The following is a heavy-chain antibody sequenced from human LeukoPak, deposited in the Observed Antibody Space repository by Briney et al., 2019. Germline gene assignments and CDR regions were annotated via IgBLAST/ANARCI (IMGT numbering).Heavy chain of an antibody. J-gene: IGHJ3*02. Sequence: PGGSLRLSCVASGFIFSTYAMSWVRQAPGKGLEWVSAIGGSGGSTPYADSVKGRFTISRDNSKNTLYLQMNSLRAEDTAVYYCAKEKYDSSGGDAFDIWGQGTMVTVSS. D-gene: IGHD3-22*01. CDR2: IGGSGGST. CDR1: GFIFSTYA. CDR3: AKEKYDSSGGDAFDI. V-gene: IGHV3-23*01.